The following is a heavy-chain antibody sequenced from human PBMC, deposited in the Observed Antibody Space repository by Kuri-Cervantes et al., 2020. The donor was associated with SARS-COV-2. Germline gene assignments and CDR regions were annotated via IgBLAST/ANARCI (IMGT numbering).Heavy chain of an antibody. CDR2: IYPGDSDT. J-gene: IGHJ4*02. D-gene: IGHD6-6*01. Sequence: GGSLRLSCKGSGYSFTSYWIGWVRQMPGKGLEWMGIIYPGDSDTRYSPSFQGHVTISADKSISTAYLQWSSLKASDTAMYYCARPGSSSSSYGDDYWGQGTLVTVSS. CDR1: GYSFTSYW. CDR3: ARPGSSSSSYGDDY. V-gene: IGHV5-51*01.